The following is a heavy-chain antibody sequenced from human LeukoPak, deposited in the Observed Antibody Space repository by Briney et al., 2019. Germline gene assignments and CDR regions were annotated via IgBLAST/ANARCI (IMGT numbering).Heavy chain of an antibody. V-gene: IGHV3-11*01. CDR2: ISSSGSTI. J-gene: IGHJ5*02. D-gene: IGHD6-19*01. Sequence: GGSLRLSCAASGFTFSDYYMSWIRQAPGKGLEWVSYISSSGSTIYYADSVKGRFTISRDNAKNSLYLQMNSLRAEDTAVYYCAREAMAAIYSSGWYDESWFDPWGQGTLVTVSS. CDR1: GFTFSDYY. CDR3: AREAMAAIYSSGWYDESWFDP.